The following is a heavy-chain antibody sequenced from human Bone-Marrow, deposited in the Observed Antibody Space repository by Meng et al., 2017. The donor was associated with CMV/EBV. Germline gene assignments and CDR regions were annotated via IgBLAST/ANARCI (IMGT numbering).Heavy chain of an antibody. Sequence: ASGKVSCKASGYTFTSYYMHWVRQAPGQGLEWMGIINPSGGSTSYAQKFQGRVTMTRDTSTSTVYMELSSLRSEDTAVYYCARFEWELLRFDYWGQGTLVTVSS. CDR1: GYTFTSYY. V-gene: IGHV1-46*01. CDR2: INPSGGST. J-gene: IGHJ4*02. D-gene: IGHD1-26*01. CDR3: ARFEWELLRFDY.